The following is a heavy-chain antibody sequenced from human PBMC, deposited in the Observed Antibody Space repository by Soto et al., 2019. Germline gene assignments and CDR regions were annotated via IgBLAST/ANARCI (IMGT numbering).Heavy chain of an antibody. CDR1: GYTFTSYD. CDR2: MNPNSGNT. CDR3: ARVYSSSWYDYYYYYGMDV. J-gene: IGHJ6*02. V-gene: IGHV1-8*01. D-gene: IGHD6-13*01. Sequence: ASVEVSCKASGYTFTSYDINWVRQATGQGLEWMGWMNPNSGNTGYAQKFQGRVTMTRNTSISTAYMELSSLRSEDTAVYYCARVYSSSWYDYYYYYGMDVWGQGTTVTVSS.